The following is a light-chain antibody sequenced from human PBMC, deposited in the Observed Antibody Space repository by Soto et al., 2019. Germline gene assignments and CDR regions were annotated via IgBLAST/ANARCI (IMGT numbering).Light chain of an antibody. CDR1: QSVSSN. J-gene: IGKJ1*01. Sequence: EIVMTQSPATLSVSPGERATLSCRASQSVSSNLAWYQQKPGQAPRLLIYGASTRATGIPARFSGSGSGTAFTLTISSLQSEDFAVYYCQQYNATFGQGTKVEIK. V-gene: IGKV3-15*01. CDR3: QQYNAT. CDR2: GAS.